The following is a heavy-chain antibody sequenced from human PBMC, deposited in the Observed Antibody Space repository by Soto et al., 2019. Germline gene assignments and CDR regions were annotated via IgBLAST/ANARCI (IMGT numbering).Heavy chain of an antibody. V-gene: IGHV4-59*01. CDR1: GGSISSYY. J-gene: IGHJ6*02. Sequence: TSETLSLTCTVSGGSISSYYWSWIRQPPGKGLEWIGYIYYSGSTNYNPSLKSRVTISVDTSKNQFSLKLSSVTAADTAVYYCASRNYSSSSLSYYSGMDVWGQGTTVTVSS. CDR3: ASRNYSSSSLSYYSGMDV. CDR2: IYYSGST. D-gene: IGHD6-6*01.